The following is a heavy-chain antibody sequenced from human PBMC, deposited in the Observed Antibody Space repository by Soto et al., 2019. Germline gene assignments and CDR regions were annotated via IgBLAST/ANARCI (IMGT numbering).Heavy chain of an antibody. CDR1: GCSISSYY. V-gene: IGHV4-59*01. J-gene: IGHJ5*02. CDR2: IYYSGST. CDR3: ARDRRSSSWYGGYNWFDP. D-gene: IGHD6-13*01. Sequence: SETLSLTCTVSGCSISSYYWSWIRQPPGKGLEWIGYIYYSGSTNYNPSLKSRVTISVDTSKNQFSLKLSSVTAADTAVYYCARDRRSSSWYGGYNWFDPWGQGTLVTVSS.